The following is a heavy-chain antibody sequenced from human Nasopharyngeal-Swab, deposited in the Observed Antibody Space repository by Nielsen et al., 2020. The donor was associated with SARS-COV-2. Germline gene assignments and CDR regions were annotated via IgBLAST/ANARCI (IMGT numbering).Heavy chain of an antibody. V-gene: IGHV2-70*11. CDR3: ARIPLIGSHQVYFDY. CDR2: IDWDDDK. CDR1: GFSLSTSGMC. J-gene: IGHJ4*02. D-gene: IGHD2-2*01. Sequence: SGPTLVKPTQTLTLTCTFSGFSLSTSGMCVSWIRQPPGKALEWLARIDWDDDKYYSTSLKTRLTISKDTSKNQVVLTMTNMDPVDTATYYCARIPLIGSHQVYFDYWGQGTLVTVSS.